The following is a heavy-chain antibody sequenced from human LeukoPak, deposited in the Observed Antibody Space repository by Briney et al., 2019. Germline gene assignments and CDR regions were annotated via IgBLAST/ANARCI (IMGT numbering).Heavy chain of an antibody. CDR1: GFTFRSYG. J-gene: IGHJ4*02. V-gene: IGHV3-30*02. Sequence: GGSLRLSCAASGFTFRSYGMHWLREAPGKGLEWVAFIRYDGNNKYYADSVKGRFTISRDNSKNTVYLQMNSLRAEDTAVYYCAKDFAQLVSRYYFDYWGQGTLVTVSS. CDR3: AKDFAQLVSRYYFDY. D-gene: IGHD6-13*01. CDR2: IRYDGNNK.